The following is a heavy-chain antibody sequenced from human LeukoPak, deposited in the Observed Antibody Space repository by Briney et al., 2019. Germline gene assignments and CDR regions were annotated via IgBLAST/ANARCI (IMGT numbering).Heavy chain of an antibody. D-gene: IGHD6-6*01. J-gene: IGHJ5*02. Sequence: ASVQVSCQASGYTFTSYDINWVRPATGQGLEWMGWMNPNSGNTGYAQKFQGRVTMTRNTSISTAYMELSSLRSEDTAVYYCARSRRGYSSSSFWFDPWGQGTLVTVSS. CDR1: GYTFTSYD. V-gene: IGHV1-8*01. CDR2: MNPNSGNT. CDR3: ARSRRGYSSSSFWFDP.